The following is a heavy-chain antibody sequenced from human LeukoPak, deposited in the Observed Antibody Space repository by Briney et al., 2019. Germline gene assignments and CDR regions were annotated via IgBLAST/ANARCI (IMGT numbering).Heavy chain of an antibody. CDR3: ARDRWEDYYYYMDV. J-gene: IGHJ6*03. CDR2: IYDSGST. CDR1: GGSISSYY. Sequence: SETLSLTCTVSGGSISSYYWSWIRQPPGKGLEWIGYIYDSGSTNYNPSLKSRVTISVDTSKNQFSLKLSSVTAADTAVYYCARDRWEDYYYYMDVWGKGTTVTISS. D-gene: IGHD1-26*01. V-gene: IGHV4-59*12.